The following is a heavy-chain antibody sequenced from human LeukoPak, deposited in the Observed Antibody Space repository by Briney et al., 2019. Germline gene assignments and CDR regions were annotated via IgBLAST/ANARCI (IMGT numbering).Heavy chain of an antibody. CDR1: GGSISSYY. J-gene: IGHJ6*03. V-gene: IGHV4-4*07. CDR2: IYTSGST. Sequence: SETLSLTCTVSGGSISSYYWSWIRQPAGKGLEWIGRIYTSGSTNYNPSLKSRVTISVDTSKNQFSLKLSSVTAADTAVYYCARVRPAGVTYYYYYYMDVWGKGTTVTISS. CDR3: ARVRPAGVTYYYYYYMDV. D-gene: IGHD2-2*01.